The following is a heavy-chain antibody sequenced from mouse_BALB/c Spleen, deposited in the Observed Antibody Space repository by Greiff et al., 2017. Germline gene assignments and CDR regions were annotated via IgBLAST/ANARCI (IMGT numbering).Heavy chain of an antibody. CDR3: ARSYYAMDS. V-gene: IGHV5-17*02. CDR1: GFTFSSFG. CDR2: ISSGSSTI. Sequence: EVKLMESGGGLVQPGGSRKLSCAASGFTFSSFGMHWVRQAPEKGLEWVAYISSGSSTIYYADTVKGRFTISRDNPKNTLFLQMTSLRSEDTAMYYCARSYYAMDSWGQGTSVPVSS. J-gene: IGHJ4*01.